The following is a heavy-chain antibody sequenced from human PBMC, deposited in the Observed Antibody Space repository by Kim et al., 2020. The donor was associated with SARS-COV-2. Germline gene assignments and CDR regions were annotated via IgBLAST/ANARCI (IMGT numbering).Heavy chain of an antibody. CDR1: GRSVSSYY. CDR2: MFYGGTT. Sequence: SETLSLTCTVSGRSVSSYYWSWIRQPPGKGLECIGHMFYGGTTYYNPSLKSRVTLSVDTSNNQFSLTLTSVTAADTAVYYWASFPPSNAGAFDAWGQGTMVTVSS. J-gene: IGHJ3*01. V-gene: IGHV4-59*02. D-gene: IGHD2-8*01. CDR3: ASFPPSNAGAFDA.